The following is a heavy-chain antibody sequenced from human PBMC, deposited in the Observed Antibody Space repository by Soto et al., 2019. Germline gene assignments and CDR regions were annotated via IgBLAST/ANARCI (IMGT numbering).Heavy chain of an antibody. Sequence: SETLSLTCAVYGGSFSGYYWSWIRQPPGKGLEWIGEINHSGSTNYNPSLKSRVTISVDLSKNQFSLRLSSVTTADTALYYCARTTAVPNTLRSRYFFDYWGQGTLVTVSS. D-gene: IGHD4-17*01. V-gene: IGHV4-34*01. J-gene: IGHJ4*02. CDR3: ARTTAVPNTLRSRYFFDY. CDR2: INHSGST. CDR1: GGSFSGYY.